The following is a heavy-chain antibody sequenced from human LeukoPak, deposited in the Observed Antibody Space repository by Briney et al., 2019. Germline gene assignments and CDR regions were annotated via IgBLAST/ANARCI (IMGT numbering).Heavy chain of an antibody. J-gene: IGHJ4*02. D-gene: IGHD3-22*01. V-gene: IGHV4-34*01. Sequence: PSETLSLTCAVYGGSFSGYYWSWIRQPPGKGLEWSGEINHSGSTNYNPSLKSRVTISVDTSKNQFSLKLSSVTAADTAVYYCARGRYYYDSSGYYLDYWGQGTLVTVSS. CDR2: INHSGST. CDR3: ARGRYYYDSSGYYLDY. CDR1: GGSFSGYY.